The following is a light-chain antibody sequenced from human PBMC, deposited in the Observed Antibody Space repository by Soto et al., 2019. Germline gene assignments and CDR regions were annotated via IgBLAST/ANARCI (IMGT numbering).Light chain of an antibody. CDR3: QQYDSYPLT. CDR2: KAS. V-gene: IGKV1-5*03. Sequence: DIQMSQSASTLSASVGDRFTLTFRASQSISIWLAWYQQKPGRAPKFLIYKASDLENGVPSRFSGSGSGTEFALTISSLQPDDFATYYCQQYDSYPLTFGGGTKVDI. J-gene: IGKJ4*01. CDR1: QSISIW.